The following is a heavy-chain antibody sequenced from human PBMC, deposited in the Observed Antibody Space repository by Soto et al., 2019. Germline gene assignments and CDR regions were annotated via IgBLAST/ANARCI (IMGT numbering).Heavy chain of an antibody. CDR3: ATATISPVSATFHHYGMDV. D-gene: IGHD6-25*01. CDR2: IMPVFDTT. CDR1: GGTFNNFA. Sequence: QVQLVQSGAEVRKPGSSVKVSCQTSGGTFNNFAFTWVRQAPGQGLEWLGGIMPVFDTTNYAASFQGRITITADDHRNTVYTEMKTLRFDDTAVYYCATATISPVSATFHHYGMDVWGQGTTVTVSS. J-gene: IGHJ6*02. V-gene: IGHV1-69*01.